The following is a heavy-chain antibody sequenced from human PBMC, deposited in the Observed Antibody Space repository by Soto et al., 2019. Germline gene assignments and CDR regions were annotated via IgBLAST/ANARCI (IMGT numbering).Heavy chain of an antibody. CDR3: ARASSSSSAADY. Sequence: SETLSLTCAVSGGSISSGGYSWSWIRQPPGKGLEWIGYIYDTESAYYNPSLKSRVTISMDTSKNQFAMRLSSVTAADTAVYYCARASSSSSAADYWGQGILGHRLL. J-gene: IGHJ4*02. CDR2: IYDTESA. CDR1: GGSISSGGYS. D-gene: IGHD6-6*01. V-gene: IGHV4-30-2*05.